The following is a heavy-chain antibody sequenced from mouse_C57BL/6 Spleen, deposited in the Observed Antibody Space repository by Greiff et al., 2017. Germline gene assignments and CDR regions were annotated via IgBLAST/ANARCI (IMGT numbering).Heavy chain of an antibody. CDR1: GFTFSSYA. CDR2: ISDGGSYT. V-gene: IGHV5-4*01. D-gene: IGHD1-1*01. CDR3: ARDGGDTTVVANWYFDV. Sequence: EVQLQESGGGLVKPGGSLKLSCAASGFTFSSYAMSWVRQTPEKRLEWVATISDGGSYTYYPDNVKGRFTISRDNAKNNLYLQMSHLKSEDTAMYYCARDGGDTTVVANWYFDVWGTGTTVTVSS. J-gene: IGHJ1*03.